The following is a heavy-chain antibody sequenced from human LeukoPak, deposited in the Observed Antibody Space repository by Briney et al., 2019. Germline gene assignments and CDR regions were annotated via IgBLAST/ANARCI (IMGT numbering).Heavy chain of an antibody. J-gene: IGHJ6*03. CDR1: GGSISSYY. CDR2: IYYSGST. CDR3: ARAITKYSSSSERDYYYYYMDV. V-gene: IGHV4-59*01. Sequence: PSETLSLTCTVSGGSISSYYWSWIRQPPGKGLEWIGYIYYSGSTNYNPSLKSRVTISVDTSKNQFSLKLSSVTAADTAVYYCARAITKYSSSSERDYYYYYMDVWGKGTTVAVSS. D-gene: IGHD6-6*01.